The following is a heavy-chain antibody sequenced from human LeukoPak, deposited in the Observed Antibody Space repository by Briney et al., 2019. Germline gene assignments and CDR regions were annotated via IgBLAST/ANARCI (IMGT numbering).Heavy chain of an antibody. V-gene: IGHV3-30*18. CDR1: GFTFSSYG. Sequence: GGSLRLSCAASGFTFSSYGMHWVRQAPGKGLEWVAVISYDGSNKYYADSVKGRFTISRDNSKNTLYLQMNSLRAEDTAVYYCAKDLSKSGYVFDYWGQGTLVTVSS. D-gene: IGHD3-22*01. CDR2: ISYDGSNK. CDR3: AKDLSKSGYVFDY. J-gene: IGHJ4*02.